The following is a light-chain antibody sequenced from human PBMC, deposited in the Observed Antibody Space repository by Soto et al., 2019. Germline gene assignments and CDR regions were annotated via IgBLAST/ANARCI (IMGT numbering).Light chain of an antibody. V-gene: IGKV1-39*01. CDR3: QQSYSTPYT. CDR1: QSISSN. Sequence: DIQMTQSPSSLSASVGERVTITCRASQSISSNLNWYQQKPGEAPKLLIYVASSLQSGVPSRFSGSESGTDYTLTISSLQPDDFATYYCQQSYSTPYTFGQGTKLEIK. J-gene: IGKJ2*01. CDR2: VAS.